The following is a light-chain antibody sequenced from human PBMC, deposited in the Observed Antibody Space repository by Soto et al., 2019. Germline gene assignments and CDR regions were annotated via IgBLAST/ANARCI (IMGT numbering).Light chain of an antibody. CDR2: GTS. V-gene: IGKV3-20*01. Sequence: EVVLTQSPGTLSLSPGERATLSCRASQSINNHFLAWYQQKRGQAPRLLIYGTSNRATGIPDRFSGSGSGTVFTLAISRLVSEDFAVYYCQHYGSPFTFGPGTKGDIK. CDR1: QSINNHF. J-gene: IGKJ3*01. CDR3: QHYGSPFT.